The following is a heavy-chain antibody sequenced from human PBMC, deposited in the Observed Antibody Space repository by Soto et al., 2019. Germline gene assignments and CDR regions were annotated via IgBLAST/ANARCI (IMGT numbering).Heavy chain of an antibody. Sequence: EVQLVESGGGLVQPGGSLRLSCAASGFTFSSYWMSWVRQAPGKGLEWVANIKQDESEKDYVDSVKGRFTISRENAKKSLYLEMNSLRAEDTAVYYCARGVRFQGRVYYLDFWRQGTLVTVSS. CDR2: IKQDESEK. CDR1: GFTFSSYW. V-gene: IGHV3-7*01. D-gene: IGHD3-10*01. J-gene: IGHJ4*02. CDR3: ARGVRFQGRVYYLDF.